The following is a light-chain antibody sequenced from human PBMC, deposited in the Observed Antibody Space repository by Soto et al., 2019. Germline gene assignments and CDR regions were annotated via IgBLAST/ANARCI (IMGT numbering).Light chain of an antibody. J-gene: IGKJ5*01. CDR1: QSVSNNY. Sequence: EIVLTQSPCTLSLSPWERSTLSCMASQSVSNNYLAWYQQKPGQAPRLLIYGAYNRATGIPPRFSGSGSGTDFTLTISSLEPEDSAVYYCQQRHMWPITFGQGTRLEIK. CDR2: GAY. V-gene: IGKV3-11*01. CDR3: QQRHMWPIT.